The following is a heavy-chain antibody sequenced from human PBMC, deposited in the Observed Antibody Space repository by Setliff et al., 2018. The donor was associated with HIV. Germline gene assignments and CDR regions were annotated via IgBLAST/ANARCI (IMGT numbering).Heavy chain of an antibody. D-gene: IGHD3-22*01. J-gene: IGHJ3*02. Sequence: ASVKVSCKVSGYTFTDYYMHWVQQAPGKGLEWMGLVDPEDGETIYAEKFQGRVTITADTSTSTVYMELNSLRSEDTAVYYCARVHDGTTTGAFDIWGQGTLVTVSS. V-gene: IGHV1-69-2*01. CDR3: ARVHDGTTTGAFDI. CDR1: GYTFTDYY. CDR2: VDPEDGET.